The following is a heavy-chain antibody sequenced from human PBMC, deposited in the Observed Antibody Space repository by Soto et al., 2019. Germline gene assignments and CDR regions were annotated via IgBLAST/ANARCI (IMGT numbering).Heavy chain of an antibody. CDR2: IYYSGST. J-gene: IGHJ6*02. V-gene: IGHV4-31*03. CDR3: ARVQGYSSSWYYYYYGMDV. D-gene: IGHD6-13*01. CDR1: GGSISSGGYY. Sequence: PSETLSLTCTVSGGSISSGGYYWSWIRQHPGKGLEWIGHIYYSGSTYYNPSLKSRVTISVDTSKNQFSLKLSSVTAADTAVYYCARVQGYSSSWYYYYYGMDVWGQGTTVTVSS.